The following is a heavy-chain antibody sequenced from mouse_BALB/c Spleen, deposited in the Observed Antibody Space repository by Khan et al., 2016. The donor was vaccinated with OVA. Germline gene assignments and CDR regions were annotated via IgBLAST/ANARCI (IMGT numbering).Heavy chain of an antibody. CDR2: ISSGGDFT. V-gene: IGHV5-6*01. CDR1: GFTFSSYS. Sequence: EVELVESGGDLVKPGGSLKFSCAASGFTFSSYSMSWVRQTPDKRLEWVATISSGGDFTYYLDNVKGLFHISRDNAKTTLYLQKSRQKAEDTAMYYCARHLTGSLAYWGQGTLVTVSS. J-gene: IGHJ3*01. D-gene: IGHD4-1*01. CDR3: ARHLTGSLAY.